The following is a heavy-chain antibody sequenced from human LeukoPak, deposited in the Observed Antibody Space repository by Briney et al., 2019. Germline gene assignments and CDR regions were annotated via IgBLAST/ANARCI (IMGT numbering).Heavy chain of an antibody. Sequence: GGSLRLSCSASGFTFRSYAMTWVRQAPGKGLEWVSRLSASIDYTYYTDSVKGRFTISRDNSKNPRYLQMNSLRAEDTAVYYCARDLGEWELPTLVFDYWGQGTLVTVSS. CDR1: GFTFRSYA. J-gene: IGHJ4*02. CDR3: ARDLGEWELPTLVFDY. V-gene: IGHV3-23*01. D-gene: IGHD1-26*01. CDR2: LSASIDYT.